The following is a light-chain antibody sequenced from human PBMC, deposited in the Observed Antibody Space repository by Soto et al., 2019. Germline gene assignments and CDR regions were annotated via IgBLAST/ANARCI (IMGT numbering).Light chain of an antibody. CDR1: QRVGSN. CDR3: EHYNNWPPYT. J-gene: IGKJ2*01. V-gene: IGKV3-15*01. CDR2: GAS. Sequence: EIVMTQSPATMSVSPGEGATLSCRASQRVGSNLAWYQQKPGQAPRLLIYGASTRATGIQARFSGSGFGTEFTLPISSLQSEDSAVYYCEHYNNWPPYTLGQGTKLEIK.